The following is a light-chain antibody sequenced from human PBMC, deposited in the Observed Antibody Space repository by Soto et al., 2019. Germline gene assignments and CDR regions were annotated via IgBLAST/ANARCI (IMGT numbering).Light chain of an antibody. CDR2: GNN. V-gene: IGLV1-44*01. J-gene: IGLJ1*01. Sequence: QSVLTHAPSVSWTPGQRVTITCSGSSSNSGRNSVNWYQHLPGTAPKLLTHGNNHRPSGVPDRFSGSKSGTSASLAISGLQPEDEADYCCAAWDDSLNEYVFGDGTKVTVL. CDR3: AAWDDSLNEYV. CDR1: SSNSGRNS.